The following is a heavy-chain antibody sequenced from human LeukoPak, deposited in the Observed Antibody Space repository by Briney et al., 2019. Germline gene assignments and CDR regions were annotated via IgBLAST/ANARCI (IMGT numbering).Heavy chain of an antibody. CDR1: GGSFSGYY. CDR3: ARVGRCSGGSCYGYYYYYGMDV. CDR2: INHSGST. J-gene: IGHJ6*04. Sequence: SEILSLTCAVYGGSFSGYYWSWIRQPPGKGLEWIGEINHSGSTNYNPSLKSRVTISVDTSKNQFSLKLSSVTAADTAVYYCARVGRCSGGSCYGYYYYYGMDVWGKGTTVTVSS. V-gene: IGHV4-34*01. D-gene: IGHD2-15*01.